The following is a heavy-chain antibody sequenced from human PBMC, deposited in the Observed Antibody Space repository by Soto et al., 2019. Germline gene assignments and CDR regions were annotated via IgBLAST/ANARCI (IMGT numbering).Heavy chain of an antibody. CDR3: ARVKGDGYSYVFDY. CDR1: GGSFSGYY. V-gene: IGHV4-34*01. Sequence: SETLSLTCAVYGGSFSGYYWSWIRQPPGKGLEWIGEINHSGSTNYNPSLKSRVTISVDTSKNQFSLKLSSVTAADTAVYYCARVKGDGYSYVFDYWGQGTLVTVSS. J-gene: IGHJ4*02. D-gene: IGHD5-18*01. CDR2: INHSGST.